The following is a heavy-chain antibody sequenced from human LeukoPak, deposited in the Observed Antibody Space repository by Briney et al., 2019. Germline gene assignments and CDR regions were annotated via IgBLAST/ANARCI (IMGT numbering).Heavy chain of an antibody. CDR1: GGPISSGGYS. CDR2: IYHSGST. J-gene: IGHJ4*02. Sequence: SETLSLTCAVSGGPISSGGYSWSWIRQPPGKGLEWIGYIYHSGSTYYNPSLKSRVTISVDRSKNQFSLKLSSVTAADTAVYYCARVSSNYDYVWGSYRVEDYFDYWGQGTLVTVSS. CDR3: ARVSSNYDYVWGSYRVEDYFDY. D-gene: IGHD3-16*02. V-gene: IGHV4-30-2*01.